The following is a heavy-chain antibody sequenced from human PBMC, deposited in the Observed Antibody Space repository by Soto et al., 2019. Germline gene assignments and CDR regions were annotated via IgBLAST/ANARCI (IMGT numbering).Heavy chain of an antibody. V-gene: IGHV3-33*01. J-gene: IGHJ4*02. CDR2: IWYDGSNK. Sequence: GGSLRLSCAASGFTFSSYGMHWVRQAPGKGLEWVAVIWYDGSNKYYADSVKGRFTISRDNSKNTLYLQMNSLRAEDTAVYYCARGIQLWSQGIESPGFDYWGQGTLVTVSS. CDR3: ARGIQLWSQGIESPGFDY. D-gene: IGHD5-18*01. CDR1: GFTFSSYG.